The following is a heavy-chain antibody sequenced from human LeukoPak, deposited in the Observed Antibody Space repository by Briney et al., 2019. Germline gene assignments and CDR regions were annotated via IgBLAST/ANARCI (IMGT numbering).Heavy chain of an antibody. CDR3: AKVMGHYYDSSGYYYAKTFDY. CDR1: GDSVSSNSAA. J-gene: IGHJ4*02. D-gene: IGHD3-22*01. CDR2: TYYRSKWYN. V-gene: IGHV6-1*01. Sequence: SQTLSLTCAISGDSVSSNSAAWNWIRQSPSRGLEWLGRTYYRSKWYNDYAVSVKSRITINPDTSKNQFSLQLNSVTPEDTAVYYCAKVMGHYYDSSGYYYAKTFDYWGQGTLVTVSS.